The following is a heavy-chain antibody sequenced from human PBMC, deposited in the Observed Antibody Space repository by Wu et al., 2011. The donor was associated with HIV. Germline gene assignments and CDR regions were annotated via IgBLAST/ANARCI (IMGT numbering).Heavy chain of an antibody. J-gene: IGHJ6*02. V-gene: IGHV1-69*05. D-gene: IGHD2-21*02. CDR2: IIPIFGTA. Sequence: QVQVVRVWGCGEEASGVGEGVLQGFWRHLQQLCYQLGATGPWTRLEWMGGIIPIFGTANYAQKFQGRVTITTDESTSTAYMELSSLRSEDTAVYYCARATLDGDELITTYYYYYGMDVWGQGTTVTVSS. CDR1: RHLQQLC. CDR3: ARATLDGDELITTYYYYYGMDV.